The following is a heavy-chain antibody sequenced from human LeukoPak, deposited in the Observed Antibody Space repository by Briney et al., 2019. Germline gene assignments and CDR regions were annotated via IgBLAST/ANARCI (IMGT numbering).Heavy chain of an antibody. Sequence: ASVKVSCKASGHTFTGYYVYWVRQAPGQGLEWMGINDPSGGGTSYAQQFQGRVTMTRDMSTSTVYMELSSLRSEDTAVYYCARGVPTSFRAYYFYFMDVWGKGTTVTVSS. V-gene: IGHV1-46*01. CDR1: GHTFTGYY. CDR2: NDPSGGGT. CDR3: ARGVPTSFRAYYFYFMDV. D-gene: IGHD3-10*01. J-gene: IGHJ6*03.